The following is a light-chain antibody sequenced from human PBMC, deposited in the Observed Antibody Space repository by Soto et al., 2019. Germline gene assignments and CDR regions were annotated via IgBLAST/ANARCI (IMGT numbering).Light chain of an antibody. CDR2: EVS. CDR3: SSYTSNSTLV. J-gene: IGLJ1*01. Sequence: QSALTQPASVSGSPGQSITIACTGTSSDVGGYNYVSWYQQHSGKAPKLMIYEVSNRPSGLSNRFSGSKSGNTASLTISGLQAEDEAEYYCSSYTSNSTLVFGTGTKLTVL. V-gene: IGLV2-14*01. CDR1: SSDVGGYNY.